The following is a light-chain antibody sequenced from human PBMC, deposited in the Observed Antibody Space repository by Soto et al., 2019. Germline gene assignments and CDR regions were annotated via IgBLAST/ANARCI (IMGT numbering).Light chain of an antibody. CDR1: QIIRTY. J-gene: IGKJ1*01. Sequence: DIQMTQFPSSLSASVGDRVTITCRASQIIRTYLNWYQQKSGKAPKLLIYDASSLESGVPSRFSGSGSGTEFTLTISSLQPDDFATYYCQQYNSYSPWTFGQGTKVDIK. CDR2: DAS. CDR3: QQYNSYSPWT. V-gene: IGKV1-5*01.